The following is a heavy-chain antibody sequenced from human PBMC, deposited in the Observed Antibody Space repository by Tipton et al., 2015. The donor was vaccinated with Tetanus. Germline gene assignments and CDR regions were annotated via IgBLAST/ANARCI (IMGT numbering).Heavy chain of an antibody. CDR1: EFTFSSYS. CDR2: ISSSSSTI. V-gene: IGHV3-48*04. J-gene: IGHJ5*02. Sequence: SLRLSCAASEFTFSSYSMNWVRQAPGKGLEWVSYISSSSSTIYYADSVKGRFTISRNNAKNTVYLQMVSLRVEDTAVYYCARAQVVAGTGGFDPLGQGPWSPSPQ. CDR3: ARAQVVAGTGGFDP. D-gene: IGHD6-19*01.